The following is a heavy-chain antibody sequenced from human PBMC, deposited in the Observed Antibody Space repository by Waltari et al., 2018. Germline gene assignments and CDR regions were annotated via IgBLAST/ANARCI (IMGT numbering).Heavy chain of an antibody. D-gene: IGHD3-22*01. CDR2: INHSGST. J-gene: IGHJ4*02. CDR3: ARHGFSSGYYAYFDY. Sequence: PGKGLEWIGEINHSGSTNYNPSLKSRVTISVDTSKNQFSLKLSSVTAADTAVYYCARHGFSSGYYAYFDYWGQGTLVTVSS. V-gene: IGHV4-34*01.